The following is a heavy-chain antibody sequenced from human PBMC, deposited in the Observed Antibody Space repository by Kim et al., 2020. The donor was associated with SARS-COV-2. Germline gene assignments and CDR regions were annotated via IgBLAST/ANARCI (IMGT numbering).Heavy chain of an antibody. CDR3: ARDVFDY. Sequence: DGSEKYYVESVKGRFTISRDNAKNSLYLQMNSLRAEDTAMYYCARDVFDYWGQGTLVTVSS. CDR2: DGSEK. V-gene: IGHV3-7*01. J-gene: IGHJ4*02.